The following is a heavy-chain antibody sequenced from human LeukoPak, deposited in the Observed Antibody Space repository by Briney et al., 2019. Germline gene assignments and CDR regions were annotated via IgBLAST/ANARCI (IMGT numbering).Heavy chain of an antibody. Sequence: GESLKISCKGSGYSFTNYWIGWVRQMPGKGLEWMGIIYPGDSDTRYSPSFQGQVTISADKFINTAYLQWRSLKASDTAMYYCARHTDYYYMDVWGKGTTVTVSS. CDR1: GYSFTNYW. CDR3: ARHTDYYYMDV. V-gene: IGHV5-51*01. J-gene: IGHJ6*03. D-gene: IGHD2-8*02. CDR2: IYPGDSDT.